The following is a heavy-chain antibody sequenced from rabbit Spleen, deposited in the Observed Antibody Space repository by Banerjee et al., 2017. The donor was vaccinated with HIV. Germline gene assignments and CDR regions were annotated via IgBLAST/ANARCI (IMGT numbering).Heavy chain of an antibody. Sequence: LEESGGGLVQPGGSLTLSCKASGFDFSSYGVSWVRQAPGKGLEWIGYIDPIFGSTYYASWVNGRFTISRHNAQNTLYLQLNSLTAADTATYFCVRDQAGYAGYGPWYFNLWGPGTLVTVS. CDR3: VRDQAGYAGYGPWYFNL. D-gene: IGHD7-1*01. J-gene: IGHJ4*01. CDR2: IDPIFGST. CDR1: GFDFSSYG. V-gene: IGHV1S47*01.